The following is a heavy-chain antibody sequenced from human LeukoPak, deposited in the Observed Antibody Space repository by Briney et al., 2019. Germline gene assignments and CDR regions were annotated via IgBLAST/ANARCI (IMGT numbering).Heavy chain of an antibody. Sequence: PGGSLRLSCAASGFTFSNHGMNWVRQAPGKGLEWVAVISYDGSNKYYADSVKGRFTISRDNSKNTLYPQMNSLRAEDTAVYYCARQTELRDTFFDYWGQGTLVTVSS. J-gene: IGHJ4*02. CDR2: ISYDGSNK. CDR1: GFTFSNHG. CDR3: ARQTELRDTFFDY. D-gene: IGHD1-7*01. V-gene: IGHV3-30*03.